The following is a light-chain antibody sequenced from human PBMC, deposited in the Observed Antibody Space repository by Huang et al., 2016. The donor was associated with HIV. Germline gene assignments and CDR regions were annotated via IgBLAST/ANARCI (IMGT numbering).Light chain of an antibody. V-gene: IGKV3-11*01. J-gene: IGKJ4*01. Sequence: EIVLTQSPATLSLSPGERATLSCRASQSASSSLTWYQQKPGQAPRLLIYDASNRATGIPARFSGSGSVTDFTLTISSLEPEDFAVYYCQQRSSWPLTFGGGTKVEIK. CDR3: QQRSSWPLT. CDR2: DAS. CDR1: QSASSS.